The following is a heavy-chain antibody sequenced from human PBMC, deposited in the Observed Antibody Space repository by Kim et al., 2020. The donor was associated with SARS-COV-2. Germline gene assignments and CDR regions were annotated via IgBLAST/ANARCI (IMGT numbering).Heavy chain of an antibody. V-gene: IGHV3-23*01. CDR2: ISGSGGST. J-gene: IGHJ3*02. CDR1: GFTFSSYA. Sequence: GGSLRLSCAASGFTFSSYAMSWVRQAPGKGLEWVSAISGSGGSTYYADSVKGRFTISRDNSKNTLYLQMNSLRAEDTAVYYCAKDLWVGTMVWSDAFDIWGQGTMVTVSS. CDR3: AKDLWVGTMVWSDAFDI. D-gene: IGHD3-10*01.